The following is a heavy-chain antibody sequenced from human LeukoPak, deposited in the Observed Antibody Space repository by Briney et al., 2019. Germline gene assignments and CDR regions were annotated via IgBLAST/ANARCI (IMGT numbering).Heavy chain of an antibody. CDR3: TREDTAMGYPVDY. Sequence: PGRSLRLSCTASGFTFGDYAMSWFRQAPGKGLEWVGFIRSKAYGGTTEYAASVKGRFTISRDDSKSIAYLQMNNLKTEDTAVYYCTREDTAMGYPVDYWGQGTLVTVSS. CDR2: IRSKAYGGTT. J-gene: IGHJ4*02. CDR1: GFTFGDYA. V-gene: IGHV3-49*03. D-gene: IGHD5-18*01.